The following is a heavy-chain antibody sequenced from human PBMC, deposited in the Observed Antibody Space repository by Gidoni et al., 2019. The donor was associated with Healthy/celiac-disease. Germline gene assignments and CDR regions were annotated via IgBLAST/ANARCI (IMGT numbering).Heavy chain of an antibody. Sequence: QVQLVQSGAEVKKPGASVKSPAKLLGTTSTAHYMPWVRQAPGQGLEWMGWINPNSGGTNYAQKFQGRVTMTRDTSISTAYMELSRLRSDDTAVYYCASRFVSIAVAGNGAFDIWGQGTMVTVSS. CDR1: GTTSTAHY. CDR3: ASRFVSIAVAGNGAFDI. J-gene: IGHJ3*02. CDR2: INPNSGGT. V-gene: IGHV1-2*02. D-gene: IGHD6-19*01.